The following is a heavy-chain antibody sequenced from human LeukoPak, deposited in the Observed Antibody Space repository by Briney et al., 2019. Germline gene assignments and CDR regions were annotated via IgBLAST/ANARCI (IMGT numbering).Heavy chain of an antibody. V-gene: IGHV3-30*18. J-gene: IGHJ5*02. CDR1: GFTFSSYG. D-gene: IGHD6-13*01. Sequence: PGGSLRLSCAASGFTFSSYGMHWVRQAPGKGLEWVAVISYDGSNKYYADSVKGRFTISRDNSKNTLYLQMSSLRAEDTAVYYCAKDRDIAAAGTSLDPWGQGTLVTVSS. CDR2: ISYDGSNK. CDR3: AKDRDIAAAGTSLDP.